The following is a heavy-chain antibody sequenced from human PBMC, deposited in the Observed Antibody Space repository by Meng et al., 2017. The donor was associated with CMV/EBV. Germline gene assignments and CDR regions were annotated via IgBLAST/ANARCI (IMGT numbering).Heavy chain of an antibody. D-gene: IGHD1-26*01. CDR1: GGSISSLCFY. CDR2: VYYCEHT. J-gene: IGHJ5*02. CDR3: ARRGRSGSLNWFDP. V-gene: IGHV4-39*07. Sequence: SGGSISSLCFYWGLIRQHPGEGLEWSGSVYYCEHTYYNPSLKSRVTISLDTSKNQFSLNLSPVTAADTDVYYCARRGRSGSLNWFDPWGQGTLVTVSS.